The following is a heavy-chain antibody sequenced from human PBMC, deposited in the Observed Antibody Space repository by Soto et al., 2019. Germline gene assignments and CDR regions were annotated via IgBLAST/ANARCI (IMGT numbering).Heavy chain of an antibody. D-gene: IGHD6-13*01. Sequence: EVQLVESGGGLVQPGGSLRLYCAASGFTFTTYSMSWFRQAPGKGLEWVSYITSSSGTIYYADSAKGRFTISRDNAKNSQYLQMNSLRDEDTAVYYCVRGNIAYSCINTRPCGMDVWGQGTTVTVSS. CDR1: GFTFTTYS. CDR3: VRGNIAYSCINTRPCGMDV. V-gene: IGHV3-48*02. J-gene: IGHJ6*02. CDR2: ITSSSGTI.